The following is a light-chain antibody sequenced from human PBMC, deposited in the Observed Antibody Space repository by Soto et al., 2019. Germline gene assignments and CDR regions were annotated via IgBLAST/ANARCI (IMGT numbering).Light chain of an antibody. CDR1: SSDVGGYKY. Sequence: QSALTQPASVSGSPGQSLTISCTGTSSDVGGYKYVSWYQQHPGKAPKLMIYDIRNRPSGVSNRFSGSKSGNTAALTISGIHAEDEADDYWSSYTSSITRVFGTGTKVTVL. J-gene: IGLJ1*01. CDR3: SSYTSSITRV. CDR2: DIR. V-gene: IGLV2-14*03.